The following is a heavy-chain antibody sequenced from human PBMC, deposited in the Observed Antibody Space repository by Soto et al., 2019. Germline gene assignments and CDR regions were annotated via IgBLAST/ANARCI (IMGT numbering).Heavy chain of an antibody. CDR3: ARLNNRGIRPENAFDI. CDR2: IYYSGST. V-gene: IGHV4-39*01. J-gene: IGHJ3*02. Sequence: SETLSLTCTFSGGSIRSSSYYLGWIRQPPGKGLEWIGSIYYSGSTYYNPSLKSRVTISVDTSKNQFSLKLSSVTAADTAVYYCARLNNRGIRPENAFDIWGQGTMVTVSS. CDR1: GGSIRSSSYY. D-gene: IGHD7-27*01.